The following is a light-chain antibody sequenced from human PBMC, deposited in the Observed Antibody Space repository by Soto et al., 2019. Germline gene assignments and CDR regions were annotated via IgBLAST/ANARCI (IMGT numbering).Light chain of an antibody. CDR2: GNT. CDR1: SSNIGADYG. CDR3: QSYDNSLSGDV. J-gene: IGLJ1*01. V-gene: IGLV1-40*01. Sequence: QSVLTQPPSVSGAPGQRVTISCTGSSSNIGADYGVHWYQQLPGTAPKLLIYGNTNRPSGVPDRFSVSKSGTSASLAITGLQTDDEADYYCQSYDNSLSGDVFGTGTKLTVL.